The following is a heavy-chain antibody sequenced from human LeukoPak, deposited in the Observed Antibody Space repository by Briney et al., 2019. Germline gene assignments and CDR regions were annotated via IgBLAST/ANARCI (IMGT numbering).Heavy chain of an antibody. J-gene: IGHJ4*02. CDR3: ARGGVSWWPGPRVTIDFDY. D-gene: IGHD2-21*01. CDR2: MNPNSGNT. V-gene: IGHV1-8*03. CDR1: GYTFTSYD. Sequence: ASVKVSCKASGYTFTSYDINWVRQATGQGLEWMGWMNPNSGNTGYAQKFQGRVTITRNTSISTAYMELSSLRSEDTAVYYWARGGVSWWPGPRVTIDFDYWGQGTLVTVSS.